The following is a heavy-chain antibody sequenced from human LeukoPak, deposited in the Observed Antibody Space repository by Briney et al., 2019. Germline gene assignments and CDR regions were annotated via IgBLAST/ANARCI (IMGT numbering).Heavy chain of an antibody. CDR2: IYHSGST. CDR1: GYSISSGYY. CDR3: ARDGGVRPA. Sequence: SETLSLTCAVSGYSISSGYYWGWIRQPPGKGLEWIGSIYHSGSTYYNPSLKSRVTISVDTSKNQFSLKLSSVTAADTAVYYCARDGGVRPAWGQGTLVTVSS. D-gene: IGHD2-8*02. V-gene: IGHV4-38-2*02. J-gene: IGHJ5*02.